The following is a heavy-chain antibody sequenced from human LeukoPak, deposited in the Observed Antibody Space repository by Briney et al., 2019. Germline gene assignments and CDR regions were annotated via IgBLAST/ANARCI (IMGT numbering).Heavy chain of an antibody. D-gene: IGHD2-15*01. Sequence: GSSVKVSCKASGGTFSSYAISWVRQAPGQGLEWMGGILPIFGTANYAQKFQGRVTITTDESTSTAYMELSSLRSEDTAVYYCARDSGCSGGSCYPAIHYYMDVWGKGTTVTVSS. CDR1: GGTFSSYA. CDR3: ARDSGCSGGSCYPAIHYYMDV. V-gene: IGHV1-69*05. J-gene: IGHJ6*03. CDR2: ILPIFGTA.